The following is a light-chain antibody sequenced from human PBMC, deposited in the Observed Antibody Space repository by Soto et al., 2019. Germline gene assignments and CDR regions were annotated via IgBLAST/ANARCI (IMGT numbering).Light chain of an antibody. Sequence: EVVMTQSPATLYVSPGERVTLSCRASQAVGYNLAWYQQKPGRAPRLLFYSASSRATGIPDRFSGSGSGTDFTLTISRLEPEDFAVYYCHHFGSLPETFGQGTNVE. CDR1: QAVGYN. CDR3: HHFGSLPET. J-gene: IGKJ1*01. CDR2: SAS. V-gene: IGKV3-20*01.